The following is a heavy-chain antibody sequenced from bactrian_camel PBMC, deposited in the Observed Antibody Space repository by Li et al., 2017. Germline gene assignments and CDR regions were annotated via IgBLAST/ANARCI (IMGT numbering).Heavy chain of an antibody. Sequence: HVQLVESGGGSVQVGGSLRLSCVASGDTVGRYCMCWFRQSPGKAREGVASIYTSTGHAYYADFVQGRFTISRDNAKNTLYLQMNSLKPEDTATYYCAAVHSYGGNRCDTVLSEFNYLGQGTQVTVS. CDR2: IYTSTGHA. D-gene: IGHD6*01. CDR3: AAVHSYGGNRCDTVLSEFNY. CDR1: GDTVGRYC. J-gene: IGHJ4*01. V-gene: IGHV3-2*01.